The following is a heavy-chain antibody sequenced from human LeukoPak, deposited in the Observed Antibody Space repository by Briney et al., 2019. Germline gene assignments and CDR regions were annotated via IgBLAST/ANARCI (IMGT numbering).Heavy chain of an antibody. CDR1: GFTFSSYS. CDR3: ARDSLTMIVGRQKRGLDY. Sequence: GGSLRLSCAASGFTFSSYSMNWVRQAPGKGLEWVSYISSSSTIYYADSVKGRFTISRDNAKNSLYLQMNSLRAEDTAVYYCARDSLTMIVGRQKRGLDYWGQGTLVTVSS. J-gene: IGHJ4*02. D-gene: IGHD3-22*01. V-gene: IGHV3-48*01. CDR2: ISSSSTI.